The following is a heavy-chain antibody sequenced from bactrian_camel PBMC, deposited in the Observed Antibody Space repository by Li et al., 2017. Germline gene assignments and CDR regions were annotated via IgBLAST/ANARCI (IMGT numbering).Heavy chain of an antibody. Sequence: HVQLVESGGGLVQPGGSLRLSCVASGYVYTNKCMAWFRQAPGKSREAVATIGSGTTTYADSVKGRFTISQNHADNMLYLQMNDLKIEDTGRYYCVAEVGWCIEPRGWRVAFGSWGPGTQVTVS. J-gene: IGHJ6*01. CDR2: IGSGTT. V-gene: IGHV3S54*01. D-gene: IGHD1*01. CDR3: VAEVGWCIEPRGWRVAFGS. CDR1: GYVYTNKC.